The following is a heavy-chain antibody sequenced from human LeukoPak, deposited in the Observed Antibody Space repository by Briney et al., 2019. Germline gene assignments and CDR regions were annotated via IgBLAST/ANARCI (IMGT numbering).Heavy chain of an antibody. CDR1: GYTFTGYY. J-gene: IGHJ4*02. CDR3: ARETEYYDSSGYYGEDY. V-gene: IGHV1-2*02. D-gene: IGHD3-22*01. Sequence: ASVKVSCKASGYTFTGYYMHWVRQAPGQGLEWMGWINPNSGGTNYAQKFQGRVTMTRDTSISTAYMELSRLRSDDTAVYYCARETEYYDSSGYYGEDYWGQGTLVTVSS. CDR2: INPNSGGT.